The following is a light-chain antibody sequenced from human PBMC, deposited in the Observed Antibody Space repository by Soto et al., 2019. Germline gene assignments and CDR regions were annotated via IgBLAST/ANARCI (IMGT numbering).Light chain of an antibody. J-gene: IGKJ2*01. CDR1: QSVLYSSNNKNY. V-gene: IGKV4-1*01. Sequence: DIVMTQFPDSLAVSLGERATINCKSSQSVLYSSNNKNYLAWYQQKPGQPPKLLIYWASTRESGVPDRFSGSGSGTDFTLTISSLQAEDVAVYYCQQYYGTPLTFGQGTKLEIK. CDR3: QQYYGTPLT. CDR2: WAS.